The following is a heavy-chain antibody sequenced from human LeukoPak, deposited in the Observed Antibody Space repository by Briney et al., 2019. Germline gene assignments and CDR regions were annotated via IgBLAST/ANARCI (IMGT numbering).Heavy chain of an antibody. D-gene: IGHD6-6*01. CDR2: ISGSGGST. J-gene: IGHJ4*02. CDR1: GFTFSSYA. Sequence: GGSLRLSCAASGFTFSSYAMSWVRQAPGKGLEWVSAISGSGGSTYYADSVKGRFTISRDNSKNTLYLQMNSLRAEDTAVYYCATAIQMHSSSAPWGNWGQGTLVTVSS. V-gene: IGHV3-23*01. CDR3: ATAIQMHSSSAPWGN.